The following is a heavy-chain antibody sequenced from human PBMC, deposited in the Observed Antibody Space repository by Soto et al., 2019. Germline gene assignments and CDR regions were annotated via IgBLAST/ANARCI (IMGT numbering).Heavy chain of an antibody. D-gene: IGHD6-13*01. CDR3: AAGYSSSWYDY. CDR2: INSDGSST. CDR1: GITFSSYR. V-gene: IGHV3-74*01. J-gene: IGHJ4*02. Sequence: GGSLRLSCAASGITFSSYRMYWVRQVPGKGLVWVSDINSDGSSTSYADSVKGRFTISRDNAKNTLYLQMNSLRVEDTAVYYCAAGYSSSWYDYWGQGALVTVSS.